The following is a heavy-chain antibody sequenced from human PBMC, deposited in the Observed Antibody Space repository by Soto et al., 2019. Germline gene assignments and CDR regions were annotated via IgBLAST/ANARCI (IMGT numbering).Heavy chain of an antibody. V-gene: IGHV3-30*04. CDR3: ARDYDFWNGAQFDY. CDR2: ISYDGRYK. D-gene: IGHD3-3*01. CDR1: GFTFSGYA. Sequence: QLVGSGGGVVQPGRSLRLSCAASGFTFSGYALHWVRQAPGEGLEWVAVISYDGRYKYYADSVKGRFTISRDNSKNMLYLQMNSLRPDDTAVYYCARDYDFWNGAQFDYWGQGTLVTVS. J-gene: IGHJ4*02.